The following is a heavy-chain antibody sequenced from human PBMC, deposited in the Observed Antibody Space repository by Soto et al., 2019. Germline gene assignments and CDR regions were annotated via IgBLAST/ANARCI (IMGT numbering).Heavy chain of an antibody. Sequence: QITLKESGPTLVRPTQTLTLTCTFSGFSLSTTGVGVGWIRQPPGKALECLALIYWDDDKRYSPSLKSRLTITKETSKNEVILTMTNMDPVDTARYSCAQRLPHYGLGRERENWFDPWGQGTLVTVSS. CDR3: AQRLPHYGLGRERENWFDP. J-gene: IGHJ5*02. D-gene: IGHD3-10*01. CDR1: GFSLSTTGVG. CDR2: IYWDDDK. V-gene: IGHV2-5*02.